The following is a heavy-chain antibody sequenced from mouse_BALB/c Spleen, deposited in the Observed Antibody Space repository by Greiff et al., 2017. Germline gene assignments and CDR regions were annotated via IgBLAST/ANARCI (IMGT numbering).Heavy chain of an antibody. CDR1: GYTFTSYW. J-gene: IGHJ4*01. Sequence: QVQLQQSGAELARPGASVKLSCKASGYTFTSYWMQWVKQRPGQGLEWIGAIYPGDGDTRYTQKFKGKATLTADKSSSTAYMQLSSLASEDSAVYYCARGNDGYLYAMDYWGQGTSVTVSS. V-gene: IGHV1-87*01. CDR2: IYPGDGDT. D-gene: IGHD2-3*01. CDR3: ARGNDGYLYAMDY.